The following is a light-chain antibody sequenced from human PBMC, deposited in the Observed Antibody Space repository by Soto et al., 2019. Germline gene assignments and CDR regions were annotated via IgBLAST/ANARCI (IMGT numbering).Light chain of an antibody. Sequence: DIQMTQSPSSLSGSVGDRVTITCRASQDISNYLNWYQQKPGKAPKLLIYAASSLQSGVPSRFSGSGSGTDFTLTISSLQPEDFATYYCQQSYSTPPTFGQGTKVDIK. CDR2: AAS. V-gene: IGKV1-39*01. CDR3: QQSYSTPPT. J-gene: IGKJ1*01. CDR1: QDISNY.